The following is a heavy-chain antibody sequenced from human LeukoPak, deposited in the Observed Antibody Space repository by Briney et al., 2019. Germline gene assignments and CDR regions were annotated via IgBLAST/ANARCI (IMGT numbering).Heavy chain of an antibody. V-gene: IGHV7-4-1*02. CDR3: ARGTYYYDSSGYYSLDY. CDR2: INTNTGNP. D-gene: IGHD3-22*01. CDR1: GYTFTSYA. Sequence: AASVKVSCKASGYTFTSYAMNWVRQAPGQGLEWMGWINTNTGNPTYAQGFTGRFVLSLDTSVSTAYLQISSLKAEDTAVYYCARGTYYYDSSGYYSLDYWGQGTLVTVSS. J-gene: IGHJ4*02.